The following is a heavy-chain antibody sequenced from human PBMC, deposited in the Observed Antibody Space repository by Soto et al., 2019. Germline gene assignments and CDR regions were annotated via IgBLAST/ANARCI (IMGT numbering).Heavy chain of an antibody. D-gene: IGHD3-3*01. V-gene: IGHV3-30-3*01. J-gene: IGHJ6*02. CDR3: AGGTTLAIFAYGMDV. CDR1: GFTFTSYA. CDR2: ISNDGSNY. Sequence: QVQLVESGGGVVQPGRSLRLSCAASGFTFTSYAMHWVRQAPGKGLEWVAVISNDGSNYYYADSVRGRFTISRDNTKNTLWLQMSSLRGEDSGVYDCAGGTTLAIFAYGMDVWGQGTTVTVSS.